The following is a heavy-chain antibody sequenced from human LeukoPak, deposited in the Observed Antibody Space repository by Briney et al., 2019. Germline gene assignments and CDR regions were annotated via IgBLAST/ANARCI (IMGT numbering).Heavy chain of an antibody. D-gene: IGHD6-13*01. J-gene: IGHJ4*02. CDR3: ARGVWAAAGPLDY. CDR1: GFTFNNYW. Sequence: GGSLRLSCAASGFTFNNYWMSWVRQAPGKGLEWVANINQDVGEKYYVDPVKGRFTISRDNAKNSLYLQMNSLRVEDTAVYYCARGVWAAAGPLDYWGQGTLVTVSS. CDR2: INQDVGEK. V-gene: IGHV3-7*01.